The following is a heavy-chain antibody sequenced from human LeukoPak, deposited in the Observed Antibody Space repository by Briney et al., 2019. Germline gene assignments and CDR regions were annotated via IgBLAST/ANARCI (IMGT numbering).Heavy chain of an antibody. J-gene: IGHJ4*02. Sequence: ASVKVSCKASGYTFTGYYMHWVRQAPGQGLEWMGWINPNSGTTNSAQKFQDRVTLTRDASISTAYMELSSLRSDDTAVYYCARDPSNYVDYWGQGTLARVSS. CDR2: INPNSGTT. D-gene: IGHD3-10*01. CDR1: GYTFTGYY. CDR3: ARDPSNYVDY. V-gene: IGHV1-2*02.